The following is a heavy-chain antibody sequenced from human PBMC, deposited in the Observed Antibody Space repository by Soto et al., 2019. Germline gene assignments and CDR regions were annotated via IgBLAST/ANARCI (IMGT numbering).Heavy chain of an antibody. CDR1: GYTFTSYD. CDR3: ASNPYSSCWLGDYYYGMDV. CDR2: MNPNSGNT. D-gene: IGHD6-13*01. V-gene: IGHV1-8*01. Sequence: ASVKVSCKASGYTFTSYDINWVRQATGQGLEWMGWMNPNSGNTGYAQKFQGRVTMTRNTSISTAYMELSSLRSEDTAVYYCASNPYSSCWLGDYYYGMDVWGQGTTVTVSS. J-gene: IGHJ6*02.